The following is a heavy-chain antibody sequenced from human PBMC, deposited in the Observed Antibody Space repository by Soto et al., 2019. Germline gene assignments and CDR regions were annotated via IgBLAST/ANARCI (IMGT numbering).Heavy chain of an antibody. CDR1: GGSISSYY. D-gene: IGHD3-9*01. CDR3: ARGILRYFDWLSVFSPTFDY. CDR2: IYYSGST. Sequence: SETLSLTCTVSGGSISSYYWSWIRQPPGKGLEWIGYIYYSGSTNYNPSLKSRVTISVDTSKNQFSLKLSSVTAADTAVYYCARGILRYFDWLSVFSPTFDYWAREPWSPSPQ. J-gene: IGHJ4*02. V-gene: IGHV4-59*01.